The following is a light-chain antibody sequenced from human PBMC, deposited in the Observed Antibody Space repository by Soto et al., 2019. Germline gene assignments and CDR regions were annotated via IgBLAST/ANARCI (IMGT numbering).Light chain of an antibody. V-gene: IGKV3-20*01. CDR2: GAS. Sequence: EIVLMQSPGTLALSLGEKATLSCRASQSVSSRYLAWYQQKPGQAPRLLIYGASSRATGIPDRFSGSGSGTDFTLTINRLEPEDFAVYYCQQYGTSRAFGQGTKV. CDR3: QQYGTSRA. CDR1: QSVSSRY. J-gene: IGKJ1*01.